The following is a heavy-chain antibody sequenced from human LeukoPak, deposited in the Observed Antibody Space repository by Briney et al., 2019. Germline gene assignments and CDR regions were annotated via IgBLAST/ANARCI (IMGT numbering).Heavy chain of an antibody. V-gene: IGHV3-15*05. J-gene: IGHJ1*01. Sequence: KTGGSLRLSCAASGFTFSSYSMNWVRQAPGKGLEWVGRIKGKIDGWTTDYAAPVKGRFTISRDDSINTVYVQMNSLKTEDTAVYFCTASRGITTFLIWGQGALVTVSS. CDR2: IKGKIDGWTT. CDR3: TASRGITTFLI. CDR1: GFTFSSYS. D-gene: IGHD2/OR15-2a*01.